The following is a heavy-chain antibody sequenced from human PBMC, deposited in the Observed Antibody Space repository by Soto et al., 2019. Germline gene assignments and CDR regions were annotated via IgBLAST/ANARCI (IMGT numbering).Heavy chain of an antibody. D-gene: IGHD4-17*01. CDR3: ASSTVTTCFDY. J-gene: IGHJ4*02. Sequence: GGSLRLSCAASGFTVSSNYMSWVRQAPGKGLEWVSVIYSGGSTYYADSVKGRFTISRDNSKNTLYLQMNSLRAEDTAVYYCASSTVTTCFDYWGQGTLVTVSS. CDR2: IYSGGST. V-gene: IGHV3-66*01. CDR1: GFTVSSNY.